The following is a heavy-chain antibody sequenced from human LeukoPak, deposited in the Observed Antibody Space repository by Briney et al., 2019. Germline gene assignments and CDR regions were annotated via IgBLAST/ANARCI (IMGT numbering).Heavy chain of an antibody. CDR2: IYYSGST. J-gene: IGHJ6*03. CDR1: GGSISSSSYY. V-gene: IGHV4-39*07. Sequence: SETLSLTCTVSGGSISSSSYYWGWIRQPLGKGLEWIGSIYYSGSTYYNPSLKSRVTISVDTSKNQFSLKLSSVTAADTAVYYCARVTYSSSWSSSGIYYYYYMDVWGKGPRSPSP. D-gene: IGHD6-13*01. CDR3: ARVTYSSSWSSSGIYYYYYMDV.